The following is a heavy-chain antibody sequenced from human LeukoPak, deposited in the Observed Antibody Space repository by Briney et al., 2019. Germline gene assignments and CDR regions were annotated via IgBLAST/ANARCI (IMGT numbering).Heavy chain of an antibody. J-gene: IGHJ6*02. Sequence: IYYSASTNYNPSLKSRVTISVDTSKNQFSLKLSSVTAADTAVYYCARDLRTAAAGKYYYYGMDVWGQGTTVTVSS. CDR2: IYYSAST. V-gene: IGHV4-59*01. D-gene: IGHD6-13*01. CDR3: ARDLRTAAAGKYYYYGMDV.